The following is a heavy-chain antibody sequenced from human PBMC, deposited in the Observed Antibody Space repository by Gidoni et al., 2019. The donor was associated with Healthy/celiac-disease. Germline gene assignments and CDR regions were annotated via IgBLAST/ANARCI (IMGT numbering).Heavy chain of an antibody. V-gene: IGHV3-23*01. J-gene: IGHJ4*02. CDR1: GFTFSSYA. CDR3: AVDVDYGDYVYDY. CDR2: ISGSGGRT. D-gene: IGHD4-17*01. Sequence: EVQLLESGGGLVQPGGSLRLSWAASGFTFSSYAMSWVRQAPGKGLEWVSAISGSGGRTYYEDSVKGRFTISRDNSKHTLYLQMNSLRAEDTAVYYCAVDVDYGDYVYDYWGQGTLVTVSS.